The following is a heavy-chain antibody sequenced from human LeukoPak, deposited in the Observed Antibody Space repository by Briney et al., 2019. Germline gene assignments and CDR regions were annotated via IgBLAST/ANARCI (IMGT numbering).Heavy chain of an antibody. Sequence: PGGSLRLSCAASGLTFSSDGMSWVHQAPGKGLEWVSVISGSGRNTYYADSVKGRFTISRDNSKNTLYLQMNSLGAEDTAVYYCAKSIEGVVRGTYYYSYMDVWGKGTTVTVSS. CDR1: GLTFSSDG. CDR2: ISGSGRNT. D-gene: IGHD3-3*01. CDR3: AKSIEGVVRGTYYYSYMDV. V-gene: IGHV3-23*01. J-gene: IGHJ6*03.